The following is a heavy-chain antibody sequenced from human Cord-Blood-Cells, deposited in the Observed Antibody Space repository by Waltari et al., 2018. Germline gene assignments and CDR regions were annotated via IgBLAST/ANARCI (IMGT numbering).Heavy chain of an antibody. V-gene: IGHV4-30-2*01. CDR1: GGSISSGGYS. Sequence: LQESGSGLVKPSQTLSLTCAVSGGSISSGGYSWSWIRQPPGKGLEWIGYIYHSGSTYYNPSLKSRVTISVDRSKNQFSLKLSSVTAADTAMYYCARGVVVAANNWFDPWGQGTLVTVSS. CDR3: ARGVVVAANNWFDP. D-gene: IGHD2-15*01. J-gene: IGHJ5*02. CDR2: IYHSGST.